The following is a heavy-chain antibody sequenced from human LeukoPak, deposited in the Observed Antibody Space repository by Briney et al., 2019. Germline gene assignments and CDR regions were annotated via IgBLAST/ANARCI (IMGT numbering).Heavy chain of an antibody. D-gene: IGHD2-21*02. CDR3: ASPMAVTATLSPFDY. Sequence: SVKVSCKASGGTFSSYAISWVRQAPGQGLEWMGGIIPIFGTANYAQKFQGRVTITADESTSTAYMELSSLRSEDTAVYYCASPMAVTATLSPFDYWGQGTLVTVSS. CDR2: IIPIFGTA. J-gene: IGHJ4*02. V-gene: IGHV1-69*13. CDR1: GGTFSSYA.